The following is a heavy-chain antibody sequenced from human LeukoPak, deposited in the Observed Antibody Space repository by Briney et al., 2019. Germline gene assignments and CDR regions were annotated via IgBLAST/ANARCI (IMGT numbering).Heavy chain of an antibody. CDR2: IFYSGST. CDR3: ARLKPYSSTSAYYFDY. Sequence: PSETLCLTCSVSGGSISSADYYWSWIRQPPGKGLEWIGYIFYSGSTDYNPSLKSRVTISVDTSKNQFSLRLTSVTAADTAVYYCARLKPYSSTSAYYFDYWGQGTLVTVSS. V-gene: IGHV4-30-4*01. J-gene: IGHJ4*02. D-gene: IGHD6-13*01. CDR1: GGSISSADYY.